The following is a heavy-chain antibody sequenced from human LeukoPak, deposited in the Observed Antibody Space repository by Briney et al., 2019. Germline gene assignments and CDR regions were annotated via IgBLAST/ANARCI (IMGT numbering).Heavy chain of an antibody. CDR3: ARFSSDWYYFDY. Sequence: PGGSLRLSCAASGFTFSDYYMSWIRQAPGKGLEWVSYISSRSSHTNYADSVKGRFTISRDNAKNSLYLQMNSLRAEDTAVYYCARFSSDWYYFDYWGQGTLVTVSS. V-gene: IGHV3-11*03. D-gene: IGHD6-19*01. J-gene: IGHJ4*02. CDR1: GFTFSDYY. CDR2: ISSRSSHT.